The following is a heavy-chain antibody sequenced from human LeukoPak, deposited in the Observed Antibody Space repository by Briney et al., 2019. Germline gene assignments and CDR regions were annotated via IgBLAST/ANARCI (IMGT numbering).Heavy chain of an antibody. Sequence: PSETLSLTCIVSGGSISSGGYYWSWVRQHPGEGLEWIGYTYYSGSTYYNPSLKSRVTISMDTSKNQFSLRLSSVTAADTAVYYCARTPSKSMNFDYWGQGTLVTVSS. CDR1: GGSISSGGYY. D-gene: IGHD4-11*01. CDR3: ARTPSKSMNFDY. J-gene: IGHJ4*02. V-gene: IGHV4-31*03. CDR2: TYYSGST.